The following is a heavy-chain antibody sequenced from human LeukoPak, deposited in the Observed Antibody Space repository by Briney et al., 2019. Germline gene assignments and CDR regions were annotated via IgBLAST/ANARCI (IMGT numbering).Heavy chain of an antibody. V-gene: IGHV3-33*01. CDR3: ARDRDLYLPEAFDI. J-gene: IGHJ3*02. CDR1: GFTFSSYG. D-gene: IGHD2-8*01. Sequence: GGSLRLSCAASGFTFSSYGMHWVRQAPGKGLEWVAVIWYDGSNKYYADSVKGRFTISRDNSKNTLYLQMNSLRAEDTAVYYCARDRDLYLPEAFDIWGQGTMVTVSS. CDR2: IWYDGSNK.